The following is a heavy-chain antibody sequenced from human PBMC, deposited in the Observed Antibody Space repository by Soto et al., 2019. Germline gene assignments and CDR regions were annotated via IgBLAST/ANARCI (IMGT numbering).Heavy chain of an antibody. Sequence: QVQLVQSGAKVKKPGSSGKVSCKASGGTFNRYAISWVRQAPGQGLEWMGGIIPIFGIGNDAQRFQGRVTITADESTGTAYMELSSLRSEDTGVYYCARSAITLFGVVSIPPHYYSEMDVWGQGTTVTVSS. CDR3: ARSAITLFGVVSIPPHYYSEMDV. V-gene: IGHV1-69*01. J-gene: IGHJ6*02. D-gene: IGHD3-3*01. CDR1: GGTFNRYA. CDR2: IIPIFGIG.